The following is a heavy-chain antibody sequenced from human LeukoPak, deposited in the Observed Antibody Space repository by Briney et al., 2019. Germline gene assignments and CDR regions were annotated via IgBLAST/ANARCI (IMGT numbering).Heavy chain of an antibody. J-gene: IGHJ4*02. D-gene: IGHD6-13*01. CDR2: ISAYNGNT. Sequence: ASVKVSCKASGYTFTSYGISWVRQAPGQGLEWMGWISAYNGNTNYAQKLQGRVTMTTDTSTSTAYMELRSLTSDDTAVYYCARDLYSSSWYRDFDYWGQGTLVTVSS. V-gene: IGHV1-18*01. CDR1: GYTFTSYG. CDR3: ARDLYSSSWYRDFDY.